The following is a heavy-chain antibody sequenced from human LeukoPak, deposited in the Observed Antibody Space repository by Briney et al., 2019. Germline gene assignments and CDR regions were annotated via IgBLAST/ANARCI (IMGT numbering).Heavy chain of an antibody. CDR2: INHSGST. CDR3: AKKDYYFMDV. Sequence: SETLSLTRAVYGGSFSGYYWGWIRQPPGKGLEWIGEINHSGSTNYNPSLKSRATISVDTSKNQFSLKLNSVTAADTAVYYCAKKDYYFMDVGGKGTAVTVSS. J-gene: IGHJ6*03. CDR1: GGSFSGYY. V-gene: IGHV4-34*01.